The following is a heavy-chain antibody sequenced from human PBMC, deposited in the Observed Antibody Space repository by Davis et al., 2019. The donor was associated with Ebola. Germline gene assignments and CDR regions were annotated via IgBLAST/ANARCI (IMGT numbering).Heavy chain of an antibody. D-gene: IGHD1-1*01. CDR2: IDPSDSYT. CDR3: ARPWVSNSWNDAFEI. CDR1: GYDFTSYW. J-gene: IGHJ3*02. Sequence: KVSCKGSGYDFTSYWIGWVRQMPGKGLEWMGRIDPSDSYTHYSPSFQGHVTISVDKSINTAYLQWNNLKTSDTAMHYCARPWVSNSWNDAFEIWGQGTMVTVSS. V-gene: IGHV5-10-1*01.